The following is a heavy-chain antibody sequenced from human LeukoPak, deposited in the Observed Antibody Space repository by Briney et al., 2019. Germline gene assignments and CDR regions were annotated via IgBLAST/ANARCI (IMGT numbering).Heavy chain of an antibody. V-gene: IGHV3-20*04. CDR1: GFTFDDYG. D-gene: IGHD6-13*01. J-gene: IGHJ4*02. CDR3: ARDQSAGYSSNDFDY. Sequence: PGGSRRLSCAASGFTFDDYGMSWVRQAPGKGLEWVSGINWNGGSTGYADSVKGRFTISRDNAKNSLYLQMNSLRAEHTALYYCARDQSAGYSSNDFDYWGQGTLVTVSS. CDR2: INWNGGST.